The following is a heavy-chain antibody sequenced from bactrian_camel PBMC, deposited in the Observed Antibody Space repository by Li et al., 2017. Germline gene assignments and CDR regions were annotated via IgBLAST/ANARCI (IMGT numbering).Heavy chain of an antibody. CDR3: VRDLGTTGWYFDN. J-gene: IGHJ6*01. Sequence: VQLVESGGGSVQPGGSLRLSCVASGFTFGTYTMAWFRQAPGKGREGVATLSPAGGWTDYADSVKGRFTISQDNAKNTVYLQMNSVKPEDTAVYYCVRDLGTTGWYFDNWGQGTQVTVS. V-gene: IGHV3S31*01. D-gene: IGHD5*01. CDR2: LSPAGGWT. CDR1: GFTFGTYT.